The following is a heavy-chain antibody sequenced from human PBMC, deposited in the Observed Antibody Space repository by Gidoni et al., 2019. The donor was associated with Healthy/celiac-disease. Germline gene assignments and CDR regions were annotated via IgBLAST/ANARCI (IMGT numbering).Heavy chain of an antibody. CDR3: ARGPYGDYVSPYYYGMDV. D-gene: IGHD4-17*01. V-gene: IGHV3-21*01. Sequence: EVQLVESGGRLVKPGGSLRLSCAASGFPFSSYRMNGVRQAPGKGLEWFSSISSSSSYIYYADSVKGRFTISRDNAKNSLYLQMNSLRAEDTAVYYCARGPYGDYVSPYYYGMDVWGQGTTVTVSS. CDR1: GFPFSSYR. J-gene: IGHJ6*02. CDR2: ISSSSSYI.